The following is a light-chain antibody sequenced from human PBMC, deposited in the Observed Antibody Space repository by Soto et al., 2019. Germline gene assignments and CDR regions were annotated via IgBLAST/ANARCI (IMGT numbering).Light chain of an antibody. CDR1: TSNIGAGYG. Sequence: QSVLTQPPSVSGAPGQRVTISCTGSTSNIGAGYGVHWYQQLPGTAPKLLIYVNINRPSGVPDRFSGSKSGTSASLAITGLQAEDEADYYCQSYDSSLSGWVFGGGTKLTVL. J-gene: IGLJ3*02. CDR2: VNI. CDR3: QSYDSSLSGWV. V-gene: IGLV1-40*01.